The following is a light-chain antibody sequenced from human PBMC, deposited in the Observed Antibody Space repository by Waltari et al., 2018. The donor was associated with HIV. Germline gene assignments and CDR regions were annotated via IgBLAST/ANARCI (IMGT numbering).Light chain of an antibody. V-gene: IGLV2-11*01. CDR1: RSDVGAYDY. Sequence: QSALTQPRSVSGSPGQSVTMSCTGTRSDVGAYDYVSWYQQHPGKAPKLIIYDVNKRPSGVPDRFSGSKSGNTASLTISGLQAEDEADYFCCSYAARYSSIFGGGTELTVL. CDR2: DVN. J-gene: IGLJ2*01. CDR3: CSYAARYSSI.